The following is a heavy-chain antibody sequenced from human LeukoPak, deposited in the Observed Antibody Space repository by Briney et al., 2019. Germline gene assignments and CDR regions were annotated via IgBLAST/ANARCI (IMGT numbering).Heavy chain of an antibody. CDR3: ARAASYGMDV. Sequence: PSETLSLTRTVSGGSISSYYWSWIRHPPGKGLEWIGYIYYSGSTNYNPSLKSRVTISVDTSKNQFSPKLSSVTAADTAVYYCARAASYGMDVWGQGTTVTVSS. CDR1: GGSISSYY. V-gene: IGHV4-59*01. J-gene: IGHJ6*02. CDR2: IYYSGST. D-gene: IGHD6-25*01.